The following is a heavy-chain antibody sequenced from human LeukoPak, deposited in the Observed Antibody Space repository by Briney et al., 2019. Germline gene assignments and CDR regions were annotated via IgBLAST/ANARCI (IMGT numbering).Heavy chain of an antibody. CDR1: GFTFSSYW. Sequence: GGSLRLSCAASGFTFSSYWMNWVRQAPGKGLEWVAKIKQDGSEKYYVDSVKGRFTISRDNAKNSLYLQMNSLRVEDTAVYYCARVVGERQWSAFDIWGQGTMVTVSS. D-gene: IGHD1-26*01. V-gene: IGHV3-7*01. CDR3: ARVVGERQWSAFDI. CDR2: IKQDGSEK. J-gene: IGHJ3*02.